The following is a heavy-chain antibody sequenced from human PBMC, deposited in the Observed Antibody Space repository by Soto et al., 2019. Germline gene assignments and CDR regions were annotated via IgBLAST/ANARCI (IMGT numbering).Heavy chain of an antibody. Sequence: GGSLRLSCAASGFTFSSYGMHWVRQAPGKGLEWVAVIWYDGSNKYYADSVKGRFTISRDNSKNTLYLQMNSLRAEDTAVYYCARIMITFGGVIEGPFDYWGQGTLVTVSS. CDR1: GFTFSSYG. J-gene: IGHJ4*02. D-gene: IGHD3-16*02. CDR2: IWYDGSNK. V-gene: IGHV3-33*01. CDR3: ARIMITFGGVIEGPFDY.